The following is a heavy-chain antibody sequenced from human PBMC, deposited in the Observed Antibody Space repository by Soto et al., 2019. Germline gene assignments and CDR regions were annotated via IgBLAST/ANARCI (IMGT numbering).Heavy chain of an antibody. J-gene: IGHJ4*02. Sequence: SETLSLTCAVSGGSISSGGYSWSWIRQPPGKGLEWIGYIYHSGSTYYNPSLKSRVTISVDTSKNQFSLKLSSVTAADTAVYYCARGLDRSGWYALDYWGQGTLVTVSS. CDR3: ARGLDRSGWYALDY. D-gene: IGHD6-19*01. CDR2: IYHSGST. CDR1: GGSISSGGYS. V-gene: IGHV4-30-2*01.